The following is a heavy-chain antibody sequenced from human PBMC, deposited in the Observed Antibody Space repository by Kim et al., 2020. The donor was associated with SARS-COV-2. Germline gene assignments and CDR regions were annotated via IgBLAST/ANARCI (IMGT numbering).Heavy chain of an antibody. D-gene: IGHD2-15*01. CDR3: ARGPGSDRRKYNWFDP. J-gene: IGHJ5*02. V-gene: IGHV3-20*04. CDR1: GFTFDDYG. CDR2: INWNGGST. Sequence: GGSLRLSCAASGFTFDDYGMSWVRQPPGKGLEWVSGINWNGGSTGYADSVKGRFTTTRDNAKNSLFLQMNSMRAEDTALYYCARGPGSDRRKYNWFDPWGQGSLVTVSS.